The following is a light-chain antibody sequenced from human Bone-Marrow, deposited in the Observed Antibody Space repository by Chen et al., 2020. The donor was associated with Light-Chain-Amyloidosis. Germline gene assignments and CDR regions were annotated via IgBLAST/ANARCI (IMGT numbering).Light chain of an antibody. V-gene: IGLV3-21*02. CDR1: NIGSTS. Sequence: SYVLPQPSSASAAPGQPAPIARGGNNIGSTSVHWYQQTPGQAPLLVVYDDSDRPSGIPERLSGSNSGNTATLTISRVEAGDEADYYCQVWDRSSDRPVFGGGTKLTVL. J-gene: IGLJ3*02. CDR3: QVWDRSSDRPV. CDR2: DDS.